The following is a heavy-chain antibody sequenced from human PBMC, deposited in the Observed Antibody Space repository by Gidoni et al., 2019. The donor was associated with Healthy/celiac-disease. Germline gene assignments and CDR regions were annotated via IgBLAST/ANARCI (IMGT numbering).Heavy chain of an antibody. CDR3: ARDKSSMGPSYYYYGMDV. J-gene: IGHJ6*02. V-gene: IGHV1-2*06. D-gene: IGHD3-16*01. Sequence: QVQLVQSGAEVKKPGASVKVSCKASGYTFTGYHMHWGRQDPGQGPEWMGRINPNSGGTNYEQKCKGRVTMTRDTSISTAYMELSRLRSDDTAVYYCARDKSSMGPSYYYYGMDVWGQGTTVTVSS. CDR1: GYTFTGYH. CDR2: INPNSGGT.